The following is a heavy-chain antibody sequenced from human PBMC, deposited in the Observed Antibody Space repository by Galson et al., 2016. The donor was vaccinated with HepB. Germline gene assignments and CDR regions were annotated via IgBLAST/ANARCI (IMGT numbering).Heavy chain of an antibody. CDR2: IKPDGSDK. J-gene: IGHJ4*02. CDR3: ARDLPLTGSDC. Sequence: SLRLSCAASGFTFSSHWMSWVRQAPGKGLEWVANIKPDGSDKYYVDSVKGRFTISRDNGKSSLFLQMNSLRAEDTAVYYCARDLPLTGSDCWGQGTLVTVSS. V-gene: IGHV3-7*01. CDR1: GFTFSSHW. D-gene: IGHD1-20*01.